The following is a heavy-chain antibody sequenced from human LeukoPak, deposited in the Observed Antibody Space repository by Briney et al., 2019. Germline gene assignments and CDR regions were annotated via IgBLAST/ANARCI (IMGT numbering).Heavy chain of an antibody. CDR2: IYSGGST. D-gene: IGHD4-17*01. J-gene: IGHJ3*02. V-gene: IGHV3-66*02. Sequence: GGSLRLSCAASGFTVSSNYMSWVRQAPGKRLEWVSVIYSGGSTYYADSVKGRFTISRDNSKNTLYLQMNSLRAEDTAVYYCARNYGDPPGNAFDIWGQGTMVTVSS. CDR3: ARNYGDPPGNAFDI. CDR1: GFTVSSNY.